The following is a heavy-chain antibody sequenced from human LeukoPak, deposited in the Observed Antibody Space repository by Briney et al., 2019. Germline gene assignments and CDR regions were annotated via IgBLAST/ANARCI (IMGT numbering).Heavy chain of an antibody. V-gene: IGHV1-69*04. CDR3: AKGRASLGAPIDS. Sequence: SVKVSCKTSGGIFTSVGISWVRQAPGQGLEWMGRIIPLIDITNYAQNFQGRVTITADKSTGTAYMELSGLTFDDTAIYYCAKGRASLGAPIDSWGPGTLVTVSS. CDR2: IIPLIDIT. D-gene: IGHD1-26*01. J-gene: IGHJ4*02. CDR1: GGIFTSVG.